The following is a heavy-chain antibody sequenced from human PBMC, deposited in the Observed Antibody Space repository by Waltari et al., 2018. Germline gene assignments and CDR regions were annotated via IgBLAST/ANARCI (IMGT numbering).Heavy chain of an antibody. CDR3: ARDRAARPYYYMDV. J-gene: IGHJ6*03. CDR1: GFTFSSYA. Sequence: QVQLVESGGGVVQPGRSLRLSCAASGFTFSSYAMHWVRQAPGKGLEWVAVISYDGSNKYYADSVKGRFTISRDNSKNTLYLQMNSLRAEDTAVYYCARDRAARPYYYMDVWGKGTTVTISS. V-gene: IGHV3-30-3*01. CDR2: ISYDGSNK. D-gene: IGHD6-6*01.